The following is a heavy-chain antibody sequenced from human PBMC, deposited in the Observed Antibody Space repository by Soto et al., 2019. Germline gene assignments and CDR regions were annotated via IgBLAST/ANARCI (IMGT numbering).Heavy chain of an antibody. CDR2: IIPIFGTA. D-gene: IGHD5-12*01. V-gene: IGHV1-69*13. J-gene: IGHJ6*02. CDR3: ARGEHRWLTYYGMDV. Sequence: GASVKVSCKASGGTFSSYAISWVRQAPGQGLEWMGGIIPIFGTANYAQKFQGRVTITADESTSTAYMELSSLRSEDTAVYYCARGEHRWLTYYGMDVWGQGTTVTVSS. CDR1: GGTFSSYA.